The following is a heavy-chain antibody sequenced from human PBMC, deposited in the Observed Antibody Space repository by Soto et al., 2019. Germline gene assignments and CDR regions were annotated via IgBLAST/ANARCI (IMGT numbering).Heavy chain of an antibody. D-gene: IGHD2-15*01. J-gene: IGHJ3*02. CDR3: ARDVTGYCSGGSCYGAFDI. CDR2: ISSSSSTI. Sequence: GGSLRLSCAASGFTFSSYSMNWVRQAPGKGLEWVSYISSSSSTIYYADSVKGRFTISRDNAKNSLYLQMNSLRDEDTAVYYCARDVTGYCSGGSCYGAFDIWGQGTMVTVSS. V-gene: IGHV3-48*02. CDR1: GFTFSSYS.